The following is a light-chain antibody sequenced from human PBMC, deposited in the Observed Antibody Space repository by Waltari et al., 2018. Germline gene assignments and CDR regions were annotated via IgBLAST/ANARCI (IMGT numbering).Light chain of an antibody. CDR2: TAS. Sequence: DIQMTQSPSSLSAAVGHRVTITCQASQTISSELYWYQQKPGKAPHPLIYTASSLQSGVPSRFSGSGSGTDFTLTISSLQPEDFATYYCQQSSSTPPWTFGQGTKVEIK. V-gene: IGKV1-39*01. J-gene: IGKJ1*01. CDR1: QTISSE. CDR3: QQSSSTPPWT.